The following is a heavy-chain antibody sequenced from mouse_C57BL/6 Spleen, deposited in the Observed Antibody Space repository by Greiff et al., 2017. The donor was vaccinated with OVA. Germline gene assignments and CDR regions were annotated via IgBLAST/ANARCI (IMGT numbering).Heavy chain of an antibody. V-gene: IGHV14-3*01. J-gene: IGHJ2*01. D-gene: IGHD1-1*01. CDR3: EVMTTVVADLFDY. Sequence: DVKLVESVAELVRPGASVKLSCTASGFNIKNTYMHWVKQRPEQGLEWIGRIDPANGNTKYAPKFQGKATITADTSSNTAYLQLSSLTSEDTAIYYCEVMTTVVADLFDYWGQGTTLTVSS. CDR2: IDPANGNT. CDR1: GFNIKNTY.